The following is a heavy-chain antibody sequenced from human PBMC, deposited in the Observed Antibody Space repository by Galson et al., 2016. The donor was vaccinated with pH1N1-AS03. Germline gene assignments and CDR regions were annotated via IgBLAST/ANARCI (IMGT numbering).Heavy chain of an antibody. CDR3: ARPLTPCFCSSGGLDCYGINPYYFDH. D-gene: IGHD2-15*01. CDR2: INPNTGGT. Sequence: SVKVSCKASGYTFNAYYIHWVRQAPGHGLEWMGWINPNTGGTLYAHNFQGRVTLTRATSIATAYMDLTWLSSDDKAIYYCARPLTPCFCSSGGLDCYGINPYYFDHWGQGTLITVSS. V-gene: IGHV1-2*02. CDR1: GYTFNAYY. J-gene: IGHJ4*02.